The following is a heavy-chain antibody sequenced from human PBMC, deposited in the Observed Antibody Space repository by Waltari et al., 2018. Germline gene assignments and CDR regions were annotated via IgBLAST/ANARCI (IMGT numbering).Heavy chain of an antibody. D-gene: IGHD4-4*01. Sequence: QVQLQESGPGLVKPSETLSLTCAVSGYSISSGYYWGWIRQPPGKGLEWLVRINHSGSTYNNPSLKSRVTISVDTSKNQFSLKRSSVTAADTAVYYCARETTVTNGGDYWGQGTLVTVSS. V-gene: IGHV4-38-2*01. CDR3: ARETTVTNGGDY. CDR2: INHSGST. CDR1: GYSISSGYY. J-gene: IGHJ4*02.